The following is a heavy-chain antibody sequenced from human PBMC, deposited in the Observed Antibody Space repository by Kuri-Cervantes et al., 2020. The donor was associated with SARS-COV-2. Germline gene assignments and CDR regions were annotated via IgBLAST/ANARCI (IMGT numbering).Heavy chain of an antibody. J-gene: IGHJ5*02. CDR2: IIPILGIA. D-gene: IGHD2-2*02. CDR3: ARDEGDIVVVPAAIANPNWFDP. CDR1: GGTFSSYA. Sequence: SVKVSCKASGGTFSSYAISWVRQAPGRGLEWMGRIIPILGIANYAQKFQGRVTITADKSTSTAYMELSSLRSEDTAVYYCARDEGDIVVVPAAIANPNWFDPWGQGTLVTVSS. V-gene: IGHV1-69*04.